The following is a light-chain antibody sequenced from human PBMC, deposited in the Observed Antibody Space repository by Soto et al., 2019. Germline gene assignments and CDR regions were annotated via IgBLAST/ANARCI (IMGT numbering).Light chain of an antibody. Sequence: QAVVTQPPSVSAAPGQKVTISCSGSSSNIGNNYVSWYQQLPGTAPKLLIYENNKRPSGIPDRFSGSKSGTSATLGITGLQTGDEADYYCGTWDSSLSAGEEVFGGGTKVTVL. CDR2: ENN. J-gene: IGLJ2*01. CDR1: SSNIGNNY. CDR3: GTWDSSLSAGEEV. V-gene: IGLV1-51*02.